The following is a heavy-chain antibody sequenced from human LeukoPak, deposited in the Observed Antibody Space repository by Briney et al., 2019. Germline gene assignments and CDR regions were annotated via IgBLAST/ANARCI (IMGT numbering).Heavy chain of an antibody. D-gene: IGHD6-13*01. V-gene: IGHV4-59*01. J-gene: IGHJ4*02. Sequence: SETLSITRTVSGGSISSYYWSWIRQPPGKGLEWIGYIYYSGSTNYNPSLKSRVTISVDTSKNQFSLKLSSVTAADTAVYYCASLASGYSSSWYIEDYWGQGTLVTVSS. CDR1: GGSISSYY. CDR2: IYYSGST. CDR3: ASLASGYSSSWYIEDY.